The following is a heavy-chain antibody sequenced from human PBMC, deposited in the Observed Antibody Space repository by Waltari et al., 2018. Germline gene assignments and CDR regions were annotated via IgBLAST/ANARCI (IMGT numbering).Heavy chain of an antibody. CDR1: GYSFTSYW. J-gene: IGHJ4*02. CDR2: SYPGDSDT. CDR3: ARKVATIGEIYDY. V-gene: IGHV5-51*01. Sequence: EVQLEQSGAEVKKPGESLKISCKTSGYSFTSYWIGWVRQMPGKGLEWMGSSYPGDSDTRYSPSFQGQVTISADRSISTAYLQWSSLKASDTAMYYCARKVATIGEIYDYWGLGTLVTVSS. D-gene: IGHD5-12*01.